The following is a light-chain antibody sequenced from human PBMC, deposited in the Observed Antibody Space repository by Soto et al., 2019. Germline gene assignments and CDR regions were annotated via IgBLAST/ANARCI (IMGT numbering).Light chain of an antibody. Sequence: DIQMTQSPSSLSASVGDRVTIACQSSHDVSRNLTWFQQKPGEAPKLLIYDASNLERGVPSRFRACGSGTDFTFTISSLQPEDVATYYCQQYNSMLSFGGGTEIELK. CDR2: DAS. V-gene: IGKV1-33*01. J-gene: IGKJ4*01. CDR1: HDVSRN. CDR3: QQYNSMLS.